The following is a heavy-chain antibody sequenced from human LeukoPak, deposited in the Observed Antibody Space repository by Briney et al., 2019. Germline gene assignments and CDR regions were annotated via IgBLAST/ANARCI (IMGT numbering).Heavy chain of an antibody. Sequence: ASAKVSCKASGYTFTGHFMHWVRQAPGQGLEWMGWISPKSGGTNYAQKFQGRVTMARDTSIRTAYMELSRLTSDDTAVYYCAREGDRRYYYYYGMDVWGQGTTVTVSS. CDR3: AREGDRRYYYYYGMDV. CDR2: ISPKSGGT. J-gene: IGHJ6*02. D-gene: IGHD2-21*02. CDR1: GYTFTGHF. V-gene: IGHV1-2*02.